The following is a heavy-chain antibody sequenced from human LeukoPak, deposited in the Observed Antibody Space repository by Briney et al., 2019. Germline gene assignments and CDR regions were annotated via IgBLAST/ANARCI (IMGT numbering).Heavy chain of an antibody. D-gene: IGHD1-20*01. J-gene: IGHJ4*02. CDR1: GDSVSSNSAA. V-gene: IGHV6-1*01. CDR2: TYYRSKWYN. Sequence: SQTLSLTCAISGDSVSSNSAAWNWIRQSPSRGLEWLGRTYYRSKWYNDYAVSVKSRITINPDTSKNQFSLHLNSVTPEDTAVYYCARAPYSKTYNWNDEPFDYWGQGTLVTVSS. CDR3: ARAPYSKTYNWNDEPFDY.